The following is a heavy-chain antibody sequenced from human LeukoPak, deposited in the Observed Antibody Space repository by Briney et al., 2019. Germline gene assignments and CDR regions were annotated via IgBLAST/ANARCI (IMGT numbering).Heavy chain of an antibody. CDR1: GGSISSYS. Sequence: SETLSLTCTVSGGSISSYSWSWIRQPPGKGLEWIGYVYDNGGTSYIPSLKSRVTISVDTSKNQFSLKLSSVTAADTAVYYCTRSSMSTAQRFAMDYWGQGTLVTVSS. J-gene: IGHJ4*02. CDR2: VYDNGGT. CDR3: TRSSMSTAQRFAMDY. V-gene: IGHV4-59*01. D-gene: IGHD5-18*01.